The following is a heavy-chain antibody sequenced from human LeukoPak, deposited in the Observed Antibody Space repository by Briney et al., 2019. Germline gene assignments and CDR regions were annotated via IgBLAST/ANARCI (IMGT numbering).Heavy chain of an antibody. CDR2: MNPNSGHT. Sequence: ASVKVSCKASGYTFTSHDINWVRQATGQGLEWMGWMNPNSGHTGYAQKFQGRVTMTRNTSISTAYMELSSLRSEDTAVYYCARGGSWLRLIDYWGQGTLVTVSS. D-gene: IGHD3-22*01. J-gene: IGHJ4*02. CDR3: ARGGSWLRLIDY. V-gene: IGHV1-8*01. CDR1: GYTFTSHD.